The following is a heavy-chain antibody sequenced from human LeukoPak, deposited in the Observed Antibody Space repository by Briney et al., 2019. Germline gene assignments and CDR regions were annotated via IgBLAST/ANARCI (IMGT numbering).Heavy chain of an antibody. CDR1: GFTFSTYG. D-gene: IGHD6-19*01. Sequence: QPGRSLRLSCAASGFTFSTYGLHWVRQAPGKGLEWVAVMSFDEVNIYYAEPVKGRFTISRDNAMDTLYLQMDSLRPEDTAVYYXXRDGRRPRIAVSGSDYWGQGALVTVSS. V-gene: IGHV3-30*03. CDR3: XRDGRRPRIAVSGSDY. CDR2: MSFDEVNI. J-gene: IGHJ4*02.